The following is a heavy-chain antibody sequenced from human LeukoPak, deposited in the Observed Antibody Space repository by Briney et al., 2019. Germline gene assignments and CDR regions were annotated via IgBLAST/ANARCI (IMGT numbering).Heavy chain of an antibody. CDR1: GFTFSSYG. D-gene: IGHD2-2*02. Sequence: PGGSLRLSCAASGFTFSSYGMHWVRQAPGKGLEWVAFIRYDGSNKYYADSVKGRFTISRDNSKNTLYLQMNSLRAEDTAVYYCAKDLCGSSTSCYTLGNFDYWGQGTLVTVSS. CDR2: IRYDGSNK. J-gene: IGHJ4*02. CDR3: AKDLCGSSTSCYTLGNFDY. V-gene: IGHV3-30*02.